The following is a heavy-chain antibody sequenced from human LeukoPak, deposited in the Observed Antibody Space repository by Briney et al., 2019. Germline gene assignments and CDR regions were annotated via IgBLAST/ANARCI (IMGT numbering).Heavy chain of an antibody. CDR3: AKRSTIMVRGVITYYFDY. CDR2: ISGSGGST. Sequence: GGSLRLSCAASGFTFSSYAMSWVRQAPGKGLEWVSAISGSGGSTYYADSVKGRFTTSRDNSKNTLYLQMNSLRAEDTAVYYCAKRSTIMVRGVITYYFDYWGQGTLVTVSS. J-gene: IGHJ4*02. CDR1: GFTFSSYA. V-gene: IGHV3-23*01. D-gene: IGHD3-10*01.